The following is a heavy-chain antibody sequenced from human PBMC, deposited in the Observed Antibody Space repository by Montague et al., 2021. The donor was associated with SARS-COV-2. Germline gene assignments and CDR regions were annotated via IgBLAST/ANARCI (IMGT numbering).Heavy chain of an antibody. D-gene: IGHD5-18*01. CDR2: IYYSGST. Sequence: SETLSLTCTVSGGSISSYYWSWIRQPPGKGLEWIGYIYYSGSTNXXPSLKSRVTISLDTSKNQFSLKLNSVTAADTAVYYCARGSYGPDAFDIRGQGTMVTVSS. J-gene: IGHJ3*02. CDR3: ARGSYGPDAFDI. V-gene: IGHV4-59*01. CDR1: GGSISSYY.